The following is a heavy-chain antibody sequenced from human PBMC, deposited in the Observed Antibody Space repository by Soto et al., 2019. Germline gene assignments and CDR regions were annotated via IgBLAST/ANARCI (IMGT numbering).Heavy chain of an antibody. D-gene: IGHD3-22*01. CDR3: ARDFYGIGYYPFGY. CDR2: ISAYNGNT. J-gene: IGHJ4*02. CDR1: GYTFTSDV. Sequence: ASVNCSFNASGYTFTSDVISWVRQAPGQVLDCIGWISAYNGNTNYAQKLQGRVTMTTDTSTSTSYMELRSLRSGDTGVYYCARDFYGIGYYPFGYWGQGTLVTVSS. V-gene: IGHV1-18*01.